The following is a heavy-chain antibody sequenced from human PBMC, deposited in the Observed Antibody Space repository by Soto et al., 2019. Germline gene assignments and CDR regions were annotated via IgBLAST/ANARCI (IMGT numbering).Heavy chain of an antibody. CDR2: ISSSSSTI. D-gene: IGHD1-26*01. CDR3: ARSRVGFDD. V-gene: IGHV3-48*02. Sequence: PVRYLGLSCAASGFTFSSYSMNCVRQAPGKGLEWVSYISSSSSTIYYADSVKGRFTISRDNAKNSLYLQMNSLRDEDTAVDYCARSRVGFDDWGQGTLVTVS. J-gene: IGHJ4*02. CDR1: GFTFSSYS.